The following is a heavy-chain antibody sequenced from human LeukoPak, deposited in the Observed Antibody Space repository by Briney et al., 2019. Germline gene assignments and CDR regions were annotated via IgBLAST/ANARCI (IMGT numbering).Heavy chain of an antibody. CDR2: ISSSGSTI. CDR3: AREPRRRIAVAGTSDAFDI. CDR1: GFTFSSYA. V-gene: IGHV3-48*03. J-gene: IGHJ3*02. D-gene: IGHD6-19*01. Sequence: GGSLRLSCAASGFTFSSYAMNWVGQAPGKGLEWVSYISSSGSTIYYADSVKGRFTISRDNAKNSLYLQMNSLRAEDTAVYYCAREPRRRIAVAGTSDAFDIWGQGTMVTVSS.